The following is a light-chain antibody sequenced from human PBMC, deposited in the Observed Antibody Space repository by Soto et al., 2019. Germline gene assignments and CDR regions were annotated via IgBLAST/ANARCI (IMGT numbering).Light chain of an antibody. J-gene: IGLJ1*01. CDR2: EVS. CDR1: SSDISIYNY. Sequence: QSALTQPASVSGSPGQSITIPCAGTSSDISIYNYVSWYQQHPGKAPKLIIYEVSNRPSGISNRFSGAKSGNTASLTISGLQVEDEADYYCCSYTSSTNYVFGAGTKVTVL. V-gene: IGLV2-14*01. CDR3: CSYTSSTNYV.